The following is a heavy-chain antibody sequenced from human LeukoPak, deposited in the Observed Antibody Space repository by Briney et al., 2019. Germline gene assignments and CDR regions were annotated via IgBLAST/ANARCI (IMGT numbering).Heavy chain of an antibody. J-gene: IGHJ5*02. D-gene: IGHD2-15*01. CDR1: GYTFTSYD. Sequence: ASVKVSCKASGYTFTSYDINWVRQATGQGLEWMGWMNPNSGNTGYAQRFQGRVTMTRNTSISTAYMELSSLRSEDTAVYYCARGRRLSRATELPYHNNWFDPWGQGTLVTVSS. V-gene: IGHV1-8*01. CDR3: ARGRRLSRATELPYHNNWFDP. CDR2: MNPNSGNT.